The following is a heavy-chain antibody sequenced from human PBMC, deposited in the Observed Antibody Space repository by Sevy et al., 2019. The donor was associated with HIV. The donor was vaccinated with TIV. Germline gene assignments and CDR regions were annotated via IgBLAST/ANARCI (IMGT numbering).Heavy chain of an antibody. Sequence: GGSLRLSCAASGFTFSSYWMSWVRQAPGKGLEWVANIKQDGSEKYYVHSVKGRFTISRDNAKNSLYLQMNSLRAEDTAVYYCARDPPGIAAAGSMDVWGQGTTVTVSS. CDR2: IKQDGSEK. CDR3: ARDPPGIAAAGSMDV. D-gene: IGHD6-13*01. CDR1: GFTFSSYW. V-gene: IGHV3-7*01. J-gene: IGHJ6*02.